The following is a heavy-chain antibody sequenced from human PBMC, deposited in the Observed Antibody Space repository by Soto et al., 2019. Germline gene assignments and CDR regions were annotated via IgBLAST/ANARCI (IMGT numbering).Heavy chain of an antibody. J-gene: IGHJ5*02. CDR3: ATSNWFDP. CDR1: GGSISSRGYY. Sequence: QLQLQESGPGLVKPSETLSLTCTVSGGSISSRGYYWGWIRQPPGKGLEWIGTIYYSGRTYYNPSLKSRVTISVETSKNQFSLKLSSVTAADTAVYYCATSNWFDPWGQGTLVTVSS. CDR2: IYYSGRT. V-gene: IGHV4-39*01.